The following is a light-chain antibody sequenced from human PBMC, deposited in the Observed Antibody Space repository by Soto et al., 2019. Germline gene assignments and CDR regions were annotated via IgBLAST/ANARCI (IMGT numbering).Light chain of an antibody. J-gene: IGKJ1*01. CDR1: QSFRGL. V-gene: IGKV3-20*01. CDR2: DAS. Sequence: EVVLTQSPVTLSLSPGERATLSCRASQSFRGLLAWYQQKPGQAPRLLIYDASNRATGIPARFSGSGSGTDFTLTISRLEPEDFAVYYCQQYGSSLWTFGQGTKVDIK. CDR3: QQYGSSLWT.